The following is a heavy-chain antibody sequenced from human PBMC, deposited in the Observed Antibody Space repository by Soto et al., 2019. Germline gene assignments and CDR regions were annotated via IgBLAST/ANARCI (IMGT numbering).Heavy chain of an antibody. CDR1: GFTFDDYA. Sequence: SLRLSCAASGFTFDDYAMHWVRQAPGKGLEWVSGISWNSGSIGYADSVKGRFTISRDSAKNSLYLQMNSLRAEDTALYYCAKDLAPHYYYYGMDVWGQGTTVTVSS. J-gene: IGHJ6*02. V-gene: IGHV3-9*01. CDR3: AKDLAPHYYYYGMDV. CDR2: ISWNSGSI.